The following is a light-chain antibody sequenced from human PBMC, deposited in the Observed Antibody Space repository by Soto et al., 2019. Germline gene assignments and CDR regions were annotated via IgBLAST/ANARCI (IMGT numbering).Light chain of an antibody. CDR3: QQLNNYPLT. J-gene: IGKJ5*01. CDR1: QDISSF. CDR2: AAS. V-gene: IGKV1-9*01. Sequence: GDRVTITCRASQDISSFLAWYQQKPGKAPKLLIYAASTLQSGVPSRFSGSGSGTDFTLTISSLQPEDFATYFCQQLNNYPLTFGQGTRREIK.